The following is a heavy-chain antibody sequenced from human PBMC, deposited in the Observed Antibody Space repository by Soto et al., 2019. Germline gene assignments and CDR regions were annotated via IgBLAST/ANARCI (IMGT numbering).Heavy chain of an antibody. J-gene: IGHJ6*02. CDR3: ARGEDAFFYYGLDV. CDR2: IYDTGISGYTPST. Sequence: QVQLQESGPRLVKPSATLSLTCTVSGGSITSSYWSWIRRPPGKGLEWIAYIYDTGISGYTPSTSYNPSLTSRVTMSVDTSKRQFSRKLTSVTAADTAVYYCARGEDAFFYYGLDVWGQGITVTVSS. V-gene: IGHV4-59*01. CDR1: GGSITSSY.